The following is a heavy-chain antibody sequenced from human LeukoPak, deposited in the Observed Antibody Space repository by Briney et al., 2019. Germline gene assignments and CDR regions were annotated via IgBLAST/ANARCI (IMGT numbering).Heavy chain of an antibody. CDR1: GYSISSGYY. CDR3: ARATDYYDSSGQSFDY. Sequence: SETLSLTCTVSGYSISSGYYWGWIRQPPGKGLEWIGSIYHSGSTYYNPSLKSRVTISVDTSKNQFSLKLSSVTAADTAVYYCARATDYYDSSGQSFDYWGQGTLVTVSS. D-gene: IGHD3-22*01. J-gene: IGHJ4*02. CDR2: IYHSGST. V-gene: IGHV4-38-2*02.